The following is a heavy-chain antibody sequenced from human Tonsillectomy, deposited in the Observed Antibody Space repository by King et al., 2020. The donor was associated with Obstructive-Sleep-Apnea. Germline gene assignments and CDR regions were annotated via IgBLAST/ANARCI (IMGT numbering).Heavy chain of an antibody. CDR3: ARETFPTSTTETRYYYYYGMDV. CDR2: ISYDGDDK. J-gene: IGHJ6*02. CDR1: GFTFNNYA. V-gene: IGHV3-30*04. Sequence: VQLVESGGSVVQPGRSLRLSCAASGFTFNNYAMHWVRQAPGKGLDWVAIISYDGDDKYYADSVKGRFTISRDNSKNTRYLQMNSLRADDTAVYYCARETFPTSTTETRYYYYYGMDVWGQGTTVTVSS. D-gene: IGHD1-1*01.